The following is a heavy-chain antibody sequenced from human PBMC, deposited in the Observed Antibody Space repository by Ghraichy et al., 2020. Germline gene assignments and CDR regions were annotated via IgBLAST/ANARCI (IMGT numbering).Heavy chain of an antibody. J-gene: IGHJ3*02. Sequence: GSLRLSCTVSGGSISSYYWSWIRQPPGKGLEWIGYIYYSGSTNYNPSLKSRVTISVDTSKNQFSLKLSSVTAADTAVYYCAGAYCGGDCYLGGLDAFDIWGQGTMVTVSS. D-gene: IGHD2-21*02. V-gene: IGHV4-59*01. CDR1: GGSISSYY. CDR3: AGAYCGGDCYLGGLDAFDI. CDR2: IYYSGST.